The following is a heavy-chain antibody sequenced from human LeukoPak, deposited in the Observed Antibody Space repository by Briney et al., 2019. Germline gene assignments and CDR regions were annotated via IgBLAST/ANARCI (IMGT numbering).Heavy chain of an antibody. CDR2: INPNSGGT. D-gene: IGHD3-22*01. Sequence: ASVKVSCKASGYAFTGYYMHWVRQAPGQGLEWMGWINPNSGGTNYAQKFQGRVTMTRDTSISTAYMELSRLRSDDTAVYYCAREDSSGYWPGYWGQGTLVTVSS. CDR1: GYAFTGYY. CDR3: AREDSSGYWPGY. J-gene: IGHJ4*02. V-gene: IGHV1-2*02.